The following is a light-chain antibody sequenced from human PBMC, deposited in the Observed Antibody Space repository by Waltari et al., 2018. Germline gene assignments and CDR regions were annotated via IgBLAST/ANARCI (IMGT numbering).Light chain of an antibody. CDR2: EVS. Sequence: QSALPQPASVSGSPGQSITISGSNPSTDLGTYKLVSWYQQPPGKAPQLVIYEVSERPSGVSNRFSGSKSGDTASLTISGLQAEDEADYYCCSFAGSSTSFGTGTTVTVL. V-gene: IGLV2-23*02. CDR1: STDLGTYKL. J-gene: IGLJ1*01. CDR3: CSFAGSSTS.